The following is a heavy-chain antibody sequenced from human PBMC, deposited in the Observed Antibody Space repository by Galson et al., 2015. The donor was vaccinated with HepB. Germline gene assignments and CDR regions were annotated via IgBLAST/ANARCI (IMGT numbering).Heavy chain of an antibody. CDR1: GFTFSSYA. J-gene: IGHJ5*02. CDR3: ARDLDWGSEFDP. D-gene: IGHD7-27*01. CDR2: ISYDGSNK. V-gene: IGHV3-30-3*01. Sequence: SLRLSCAASGFTFSSYAMHWVRQAPGKGLEWVAVISYDGSNKYYADSVKGRFTISRDNSKNTLYLQMNSLRAEDTAVYYCARDLDWGSEFDPWGQGTLVTVSS.